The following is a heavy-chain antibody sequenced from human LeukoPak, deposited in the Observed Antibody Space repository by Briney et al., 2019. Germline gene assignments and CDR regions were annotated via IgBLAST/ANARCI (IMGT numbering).Heavy chain of an antibody. CDR1: GGSISSGGYY. CDR2: IYYSGST. V-gene: IGHV4-31*03. Sequence: SETLSLTCTVSGGSISSGGYYWSWIRQHPGKGLEWIGYIYYSGSTYYNPSLKSRVTISVDTSKNQFSLKLSSVTAADTAVYYCARDRDCSGGSCLPYYYYGMDVWGQGTTVTVSS. J-gene: IGHJ6*02. D-gene: IGHD2-15*01. CDR3: ARDRDCSGGSCLPYYYYGMDV.